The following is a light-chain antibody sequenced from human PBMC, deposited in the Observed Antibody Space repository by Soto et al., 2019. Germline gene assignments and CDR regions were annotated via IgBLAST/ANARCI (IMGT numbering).Light chain of an antibody. Sequence: GDRVTITCRASQSITTFLAWYQQKPGKAPQILIYDASKLEPGVPSRLSGGGSGTEFTLTISSLQPDGFATYYCQQSYSTPLTFGGGTKVDIK. CDR1: QSITTF. CDR3: QQSYSTPLT. V-gene: IGKV1-5*01. J-gene: IGKJ4*01. CDR2: DAS.